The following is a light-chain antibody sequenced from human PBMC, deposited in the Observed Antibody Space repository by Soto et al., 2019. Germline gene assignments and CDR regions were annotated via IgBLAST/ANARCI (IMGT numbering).Light chain of an antibody. CDR1: QSITTS. CDR2: DAS. V-gene: IGKV1-5*01. CDR3: QQYDNLWT. J-gene: IGKJ1*01. Sequence: DFQMTQSPSSLSAFVGDRVSITCRASQSITTSLAWYQQKPGRAPKVLIYDASSLERGVPSRFSGSGSGTEFTLTIRSLQPDDSATYFCQQYDNLWTFGQGTKVDIK.